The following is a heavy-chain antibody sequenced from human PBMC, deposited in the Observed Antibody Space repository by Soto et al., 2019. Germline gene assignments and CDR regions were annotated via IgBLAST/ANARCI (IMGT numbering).Heavy chain of an antibody. CDR1: GYTFTGYY. CDR3: ARDSGGATGEWFDP. J-gene: IGHJ5*02. V-gene: IGHV1-2*04. D-gene: IGHD1-26*01. CDR2: INPNSGGT. Sequence: ASVKVSCKASGYTFTGYYMHWVRQAPGQGLEWMGWINPNSGGTNYAQKFQGWVTMTRDTSISTAYMELSRLRSDDTAVYYCARDSGGATGEWFDPWGQGTLVTVSS.